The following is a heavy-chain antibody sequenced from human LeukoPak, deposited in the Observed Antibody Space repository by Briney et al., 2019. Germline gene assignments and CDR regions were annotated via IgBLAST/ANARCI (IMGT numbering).Heavy chain of an antibody. CDR1: GFTFSSYG. CDR2: IRYDGSNK. CDR3: AKGGRRYYYDSSGYSHFDY. V-gene: IGHV3-30*02. D-gene: IGHD3-22*01. J-gene: IGHJ4*02. Sequence: GGSLRLSCAASGFTFSSYGMHWVRQAPGKGLEWVAFIRYDGSNKYYADSVKGRFTISRDNYKNTLYLQMNSLRAEDTAVYYCAKGGRRYYYDSSGYSHFDYWGQGTLVTVSS.